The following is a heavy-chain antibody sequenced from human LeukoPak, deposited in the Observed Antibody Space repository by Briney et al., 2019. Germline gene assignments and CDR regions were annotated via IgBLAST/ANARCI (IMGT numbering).Heavy chain of an antibody. CDR2: IGSSGSTT. Sequence: GGSLRLSCVASGFTFSNYEMNWVRQAPGKGLEWLSYIGSSGSTTHYADSVKGRFTISRDNAKNSLYLQMNSLRVEDTAVYYCARDGTPNYGSGWVYMDVWGEGTTVTISS. D-gene: IGHD6-25*01. CDR3: ARDGTPNYGSGWVYMDV. J-gene: IGHJ6*03. V-gene: IGHV3-48*03. CDR1: GFTFSNYE.